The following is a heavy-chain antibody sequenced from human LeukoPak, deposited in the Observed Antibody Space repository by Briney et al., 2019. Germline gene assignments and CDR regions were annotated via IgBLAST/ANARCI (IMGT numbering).Heavy chain of an antibody. J-gene: IGHJ6*02. CDR3: AKGLWGAYYHGMDV. D-gene: IGHD3-16*01. Sequence: GGSLRLSCAASGFTFSNYGMSWVRQAQGKGMEWVSVIRRSGATTDHADTVMGRFTISRDNSKNTLYLQLDSLRADDTAVYFCAKGLWGAYYHGMDVWGQGTTVTVSS. CDR2: IRRSGATT. V-gene: IGHV3-23*01. CDR1: GFTFSNYG.